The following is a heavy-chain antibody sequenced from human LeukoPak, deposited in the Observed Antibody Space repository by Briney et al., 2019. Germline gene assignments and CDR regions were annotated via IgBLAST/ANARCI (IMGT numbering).Heavy chain of an antibody. Sequence: GGSLRLSCAASGFTVSSNCMSWVRQAPGKGLEWVSVIYSGGSTYYADSVKGRFTISRDNSKNTLYLQMNSLRAEDTAVYYCASEGSIAVAGTFGYWGQGTLVTVSS. CDR2: IYSGGST. D-gene: IGHD6-19*01. V-gene: IGHV3-53*01. CDR3: ASEGSIAVAGTFGY. CDR1: GFTVSSNC. J-gene: IGHJ4*02.